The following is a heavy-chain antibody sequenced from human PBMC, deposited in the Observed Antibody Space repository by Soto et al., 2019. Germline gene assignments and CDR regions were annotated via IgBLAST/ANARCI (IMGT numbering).Heavy chain of an antibody. Sequence: EVQLLESGGALVQPGVSLSLSCVASGLTYNNYAMGWVRQAPGKGLEWVSAISSSGYSAYYADSVKGRFTISRDNSRNTMLRQMKKLSAEDTAVYYCAKGSVVVAAKFDSWGQGTQVTVSS. V-gene: IGHV3-23*01. CDR2: ISSSGYSA. D-gene: IGHD2-21*02. CDR1: GLTYNNYA. CDR3: AKGSVVVAAKFDS. J-gene: IGHJ4*02.